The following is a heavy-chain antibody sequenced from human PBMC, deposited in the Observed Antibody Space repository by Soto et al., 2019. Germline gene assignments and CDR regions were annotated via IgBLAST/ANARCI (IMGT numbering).Heavy chain of an antibody. CDR3: AGGNSAFDQ. D-gene: IGHD4-4*01. V-gene: IGHV6-1*01. Sequence: QVQLQQSGPGLVKPSQTLSLTCAISGDSVSSKNAAWNWIRQSPSRGLEWLGRTYYRSKWYDEYAVSVKGRIAINPDTSKNQFSLQLHSVTPEDMAVYYCAGGNSAFDQWGQGTVVTVSS. CDR1: GDSVSSKNAA. CDR2: TYYRSKWYD. J-gene: IGHJ4*02.